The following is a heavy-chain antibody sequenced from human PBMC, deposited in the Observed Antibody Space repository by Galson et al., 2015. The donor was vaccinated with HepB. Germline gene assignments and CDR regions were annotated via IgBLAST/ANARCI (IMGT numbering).Heavy chain of an antibody. J-gene: IGHJ4*02. V-gene: IGHV2-70*11. CDR1: GFSLSTSGMC. Sequence: PALVKPTQTLTLPCTFSGFSLSTSGMCVSWIRQPPGKALEWLARIDWDDDKYYSTSLKTRLTISKDTSKNQVVLTMTNMDPVDTATYYCARLAGYSGYNDYWGQGTLVTVSS. D-gene: IGHD5-12*01. CDR2: IDWDDDK. CDR3: ARLAGYSGYNDY.